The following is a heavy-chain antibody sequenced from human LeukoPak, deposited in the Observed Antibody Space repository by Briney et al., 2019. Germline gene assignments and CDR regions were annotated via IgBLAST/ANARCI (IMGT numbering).Heavy chain of an antibody. J-gene: IGHJ6*02. CDR1: GGSISGYY. Sequence: PSETLSLTCTVSGGSISGYYWSWIRQPPGKGLEYIGEINHSGSTNYNPSLKSRVTISVDTSKNQFSLKLSSVTAADTAVYYCASRPPDIVVVPAAKYGMDVWGQGTTVTVSS. D-gene: IGHD2-2*01. V-gene: IGHV4-34*01. CDR3: ASRPPDIVVVPAAKYGMDV. CDR2: INHSGST.